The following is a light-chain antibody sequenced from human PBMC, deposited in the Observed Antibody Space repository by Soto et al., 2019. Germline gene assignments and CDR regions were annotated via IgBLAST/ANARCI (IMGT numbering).Light chain of an antibody. Sequence: DIQMTHSPSTLSASVGDRVTITCRASQSISSWLAWYQQKPGKAPKLLIYKASNLQSGVSSRFSGSGSGTEFTLTISSLQPDDFATYYCQDYNSWTFGQGTKVDIK. J-gene: IGKJ1*01. CDR3: QDYNSWT. V-gene: IGKV1-5*03. CDR1: QSISSW. CDR2: KAS.